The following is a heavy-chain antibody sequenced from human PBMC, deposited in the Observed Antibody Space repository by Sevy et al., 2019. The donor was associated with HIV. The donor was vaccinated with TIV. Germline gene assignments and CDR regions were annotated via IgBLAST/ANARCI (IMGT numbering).Heavy chain of an antibody. CDR1: GFIFNNYD. CDR3: AKDMVDCSGDTCYSGAVSPFES. D-gene: IGHD2-15*01. CDR2: VSYDGADK. V-gene: IGHV3-30*18. J-gene: IGHJ4*02. Sequence: GGSLRLSCAASGFIFNNYDMYWIRQAPGKGLEWVASVSYDGADKDYADIVKRRFTISRDSSRSMLYLQMSSLRPEDTGVYFCAKDMVDCSGDTCYSGAVSPFESWGQGTLVTVSS.